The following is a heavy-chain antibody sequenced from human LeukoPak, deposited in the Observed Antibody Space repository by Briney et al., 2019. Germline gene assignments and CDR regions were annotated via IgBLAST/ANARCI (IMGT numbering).Heavy chain of an antibody. Sequence: PSETLSLTCTVSGGSISSYYWSWIRQPAGKGLEWIGRIYTSGSTNYNPSLKSRVTMSVDTSKNQFSLKLSSVTAADTAVYYCARDTGSGSYDNYYFDYWGQGTLVTVSS. CDR3: ARDTGSGSYDNYYFDY. CDR1: GGSISSYY. J-gene: IGHJ4*02. V-gene: IGHV4-4*07. CDR2: IYTSGST. D-gene: IGHD3-10*01.